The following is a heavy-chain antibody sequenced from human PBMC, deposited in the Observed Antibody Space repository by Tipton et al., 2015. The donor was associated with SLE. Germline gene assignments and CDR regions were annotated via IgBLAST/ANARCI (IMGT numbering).Heavy chain of an antibody. V-gene: IGHV3-7*03. D-gene: IGHD6-19*01. CDR3: AKGLAVADYDALET. J-gene: IGHJ3*02. CDR1: GFTFSSYW. CDR2: IKQDGSEK. Sequence: SLRLSCAASGFTFSSYWMSWVRQAPGKGLEWVANIKQDGSEKYYVDSVKGRFTVSRDNAENSLYLQMNSLRAEDTALYYCAKGLAVADYDALETWGQGTMVTVSS.